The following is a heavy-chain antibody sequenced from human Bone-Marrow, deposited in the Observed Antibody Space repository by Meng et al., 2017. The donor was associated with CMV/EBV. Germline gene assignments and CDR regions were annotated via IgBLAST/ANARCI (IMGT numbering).Heavy chain of an antibody. Sequence: SETLSLTCTVSGGSISSYYWSWIRQPPGKGLEWIGYIYYSGSTNYNPSLKSRVTISVDTSKNQFSLKLSSVTAADTAVYYCARETSMPRGLFDYWARERWSPSPQ. D-gene: IGHD2/OR15-2a*01. CDR2: IYYSGST. V-gene: IGHV4-59*01. J-gene: IGHJ4*02. CDR3: ARETSMPRGLFDY. CDR1: GGSISSYY.